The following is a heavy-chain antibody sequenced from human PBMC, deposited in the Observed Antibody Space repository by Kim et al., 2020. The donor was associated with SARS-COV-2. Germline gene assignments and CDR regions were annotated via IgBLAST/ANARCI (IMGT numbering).Heavy chain of an antibody. CDR2: IYYSGST. CDR1: GGSISSGGYY. V-gene: IGHV4-31*03. CDR3: ARTTMDYDFWSGYTRNTDAFDI. Sequence: SETLSLTCTVSGGSISSGGYYWSWIRQHPGKGLEWIGYIYYSGSTYYNPSLKSRVTISVDTSKNQFSLKLSSVTAADTAVYYCARTTMDYDFWSGYTRNTDAFDIWGQGTMVTVSS. D-gene: IGHD3-3*01. J-gene: IGHJ3*02.